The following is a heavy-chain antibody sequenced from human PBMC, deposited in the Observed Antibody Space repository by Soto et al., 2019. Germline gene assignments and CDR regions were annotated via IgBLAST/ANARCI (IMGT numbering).Heavy chain of an antibody. V-gene: IGHV4-30-4*01. D-gene: IGHD3-22*01. CDR1: GGSISSGDYY. Sequence: PSETLSLTCTVSGGSISSGDYYWSWIRQPPGKGLEWIGYIYYSGSTYYNPSLKSRVTISVDTSKNQFSLKLSSVTAADTAVYYCASYLYDSTGRTIDYWGQGTPVTVSS. J-gene: IGHJ4*02. CDR2: IYYSGST. CDR3: ASYLYDSTGRTIDY.